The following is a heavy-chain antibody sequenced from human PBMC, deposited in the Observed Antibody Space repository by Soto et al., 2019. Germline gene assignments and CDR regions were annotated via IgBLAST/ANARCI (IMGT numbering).Heavy chain of an antibody. Sequence: GGSLRLSCAASGFTFSNYAMSWVRQAPGKGLEWVSGITATGGSTYHADSVNGRFTISRDNSKNILYLQLSSLRVGDTALYYCAKRWSGKNWTIRGVFDLWGQGTMVTVSS. D-gene: IGHD3-10*01. V-gene: IGHV3-23*01. J-gene: IGHJ3*01. CDR3: AKRWSGKNWTIRGVFDL. CDR1: GFTFSNYA. CDR2: ITATGGST.